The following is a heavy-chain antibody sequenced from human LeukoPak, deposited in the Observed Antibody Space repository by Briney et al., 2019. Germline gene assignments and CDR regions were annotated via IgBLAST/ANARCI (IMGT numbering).Heavy chain of an antibody. CDR3: ARDDFEYSSSPQTYYYYYMDV. CDR2: IYYSGST. J-gene: IGHJ6*03. V-gene: IGHV4-59*12. D-gene: IGHD6-6*01. Sequence: SETLSLTCTVSGGSISSYYWSWIRQPPGKGLEWIGYIYYSGSTNYNPSLKSRVTISVDTSKNQFSLKLSSVTAADTAVYYCARDDFEYSSSPQTYYYYYMDVWGKGTTVTVSS. CDR1: GGSISSYY.